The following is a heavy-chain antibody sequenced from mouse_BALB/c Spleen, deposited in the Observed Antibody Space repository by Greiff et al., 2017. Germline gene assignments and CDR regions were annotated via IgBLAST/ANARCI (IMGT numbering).Heavy chain of an antibody. CDR3: ARNLNYFDY. Sequence: EVKVVESGPELVKPGASVKISCKASGYSFTGYYMHWVKQSHVKSLEWIGRINPYNGATSYNQNFKDKASLTVDKSSSTAYMELHSLTSEDSAVYYCARNLNYFDYWGQGTTLTVSS. V-gene: IGHV1-26*01. CDR1: GYSFTGYY. CDR2: INPYNGAT. J-gene: IGHJ2*01.